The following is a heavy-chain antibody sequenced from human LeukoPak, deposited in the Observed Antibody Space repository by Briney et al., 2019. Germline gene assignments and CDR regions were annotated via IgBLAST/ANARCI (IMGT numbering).Heavy chain of an antibody. J-gene: IGHJ4*02. V-gene: IGHV1-3*01. D-gene: IGHD3-22*01. CDR1: GYTFTGYY. CDR3: ARVKSRQWLSPGGY. CDR2: INAGNGNT. Sequence: ASVKVSCKASGYTFTGYYMHWVRQAPGQRLEWMGWINAGNGNTKYSQKFQGRVTITRDTSASTAYMELSSLRSEDTAVYYCARVKSRQWLSPGGYWGQGTLVTVSS.